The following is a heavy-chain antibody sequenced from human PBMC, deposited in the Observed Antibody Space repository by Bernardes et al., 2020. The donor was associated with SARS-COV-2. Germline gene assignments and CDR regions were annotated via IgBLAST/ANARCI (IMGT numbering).Heavy chain of an antibody. J-gene: IGHJ6*02. CDR2: ISTYNGKT. CDR3: ARGTGSGSVYGMDV. D-gene: IGHD2-8*01. CDR1: GYIFSSYG. V-gene: IGHV1-18*01. Sequence: ASVKVSCKASGYIFSSYGITWVRQAPGQGLEWMGWISTYNGKTYYGQKFQGRDTMTTDTPTSTVYMELRSLRSDETAVYFCARGTGSGSVYGMDVWGQGTTVTVSS.